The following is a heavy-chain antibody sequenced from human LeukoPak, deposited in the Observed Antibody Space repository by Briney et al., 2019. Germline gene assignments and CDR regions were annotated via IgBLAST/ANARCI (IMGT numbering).Heavy chain of an antibody. Sequence: ASVKVSCKASGYTFTSYGISWVRQATGQGLEWMGWMNPNSGNTGYAQKFQGRVTITRNTSISTAYMELSSLRSEDTAVYYCARGGSGSYYSHPYYYYYMDVWGKGTTVTVSS. CDR2: MNPNSGNT. J-gene: IGHJ6*03. CDR1: GYTFTSYG. CDR3: ARGGSGSYYSHPYYYYYMDV. V-gene: IGHV1-8*03. D-gene: IGHD3-10*01.